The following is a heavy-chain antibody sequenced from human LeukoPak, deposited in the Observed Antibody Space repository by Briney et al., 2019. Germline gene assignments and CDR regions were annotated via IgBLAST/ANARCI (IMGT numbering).Heavy chain of an antibody. D-gene: IGHD2-2*01. CDR2: INQDGSEK. CDR1: GFTFSSYA. V-gene: IGHV3-7*01. CDR3: ARGGRSDIVVVPAAYDAFDI. Sequence: GGSLRLSCAASGFTFSSYAMSWVRQAPGRGLEGVANINQDGSEKYYVDSVKGRFTISRDNAKNSLYLQMNSLTADDTAAYYCARGGRSDIVVVPAAYDAFDIWGQGTMVTVSS. J-gene: IGHJ3*02.